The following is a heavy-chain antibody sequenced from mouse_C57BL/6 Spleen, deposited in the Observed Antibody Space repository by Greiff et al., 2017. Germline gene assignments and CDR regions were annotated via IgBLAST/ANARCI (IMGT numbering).Heavy chain of an antibody. CDR3: ARRGAIVTGGAMDY. V-gene: IGHV1-54*01. D-gene: IGHD2-12*01. J-gene: IGHJ4*01. CDR2: INPGSGGT. CDR1: GYAFTNYL. Sequence: QVQLQQSGAELVRPGTSVKVSCKASGYAFTNYLIEWVKQRPGQGLEWIGVINPGSGGTNYNEKFKGKATLTADKTYSTAYMQLSSLTAEDSAVYFCARRGAIVTGGAMDYWGQGTSVTVSS.